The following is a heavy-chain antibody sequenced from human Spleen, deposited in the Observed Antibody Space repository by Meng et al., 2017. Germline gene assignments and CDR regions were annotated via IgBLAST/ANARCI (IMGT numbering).Heavy chain of an antibody. CDR1: GYTFTGYY. Sequence: QVQLVQSGAEVKKPGASGKVSCKAAGYTFTGYYMHWVRQAPGQGLEWMGRINPNSGGTNYAQKFQGRVTMTRDTSISTAYMELSRLRSDDTAVYYCARSYSSGWSYFDYWGQGTLVTVSS. J-gene: IGHJ4*02. CDR3: ARSYSSGWSYFDY. CDR2: INPNSGGT. D-gene: IGHD6-19*01. V-gene: IGHV1-2*06.